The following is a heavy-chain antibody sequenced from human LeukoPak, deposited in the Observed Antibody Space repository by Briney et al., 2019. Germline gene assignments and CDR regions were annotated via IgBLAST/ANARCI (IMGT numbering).Heavy chain of an antibody. CDR2: INWNGGST. V-gene: IGHV3-20*04. Sequence: GGSLRLSCAASGFTFDDYGMSWVRQAPGKGLEWVSGINWNGGSTGYADSVKGRFTISRDNAKNSLYLQMNSLRAEDTALYYCARDGQLGVYSGSYYYFDYWGQGTLVTVSS. CDR1: GFTFDDYG. D-gene: IGHD1-26*01. CDR3: ARDGQLGVYSGSYYYFDY. J-gene: IGHJ4*02.